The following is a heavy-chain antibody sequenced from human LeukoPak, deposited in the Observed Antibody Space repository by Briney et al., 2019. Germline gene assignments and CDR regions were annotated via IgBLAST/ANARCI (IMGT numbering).Heavy chain of an antibody. D-gene: IGHD1-1*01. CDR1: GGSITTYY. J-gene: IGHJ4*02. CDR3: ARGTGRIDY. V-gene: IGHV4-59*01. Sequence: SETLSLTCTVSGGSITTYYWSWIRQSPGKGLEWFGYFYNSGGTYYNPSLKSRVTISRDASKNQFSLKVSSVTAADTAVYYCARGTGRIDYWGQGIRVAVSS. CDR2: FYNSGGT.